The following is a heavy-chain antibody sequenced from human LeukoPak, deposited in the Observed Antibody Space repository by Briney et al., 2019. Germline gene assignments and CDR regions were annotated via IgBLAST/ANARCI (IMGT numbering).Heavy chain of an antibody. V-gene: IGHV1-2*02. D-gene: IGHD3-22*01. CDR1: GYTFTGYY. J-gene: IGHJ5*02. CDR3: ARDGTYYYDSSGYSDH. CDR2: INPNSGGT. Sequence: GASVKVSCKASGYTFTGYYMHWVRQAPGQGLEWMGWINPNSGGTNYAQKFQGRLTMTRDTSISTAYMELSRLRSDDTAVYYCARDGTYYYDSSGYSDHWGQGTLVTVYS.